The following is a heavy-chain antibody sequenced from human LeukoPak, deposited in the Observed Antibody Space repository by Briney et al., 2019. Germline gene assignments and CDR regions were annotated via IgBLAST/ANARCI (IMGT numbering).Heavy chain of an antibody. CDR1: GFTFSSYS. D-gene: IGHD5-18*01. V-gene: IGHV3-21*01. Sequence: GGSLRLSCAASGFTFSSYSMNWVRQAPGKGLEWVSSISSSSRYIYSTDSLKGRFTISRDNAKNSVYLQMNSLRAEDTAVYYCAKDPRDHSYGWNWRYFDYWGQGTLVTVSS. J-gene: IGHJ4*02. CDR2: ISSSSRYI. CDR3: AKDPRDHSYGWNWRYFDY.